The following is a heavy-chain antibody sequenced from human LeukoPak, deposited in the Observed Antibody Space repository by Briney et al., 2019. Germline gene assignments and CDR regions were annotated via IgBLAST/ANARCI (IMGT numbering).Heavy chain of an antibody. CDR2: ISSSSSYI. CDR1: GFTFSSYS. J-gene: IGHJ4*02. Sequence: PGGSLRLSCAASGFTFSSYSMNWVRQAPGRGLEWVSSISSSSSYIYYADSVKGRFTISRDNAKNSLYLQMNSLRAEDTAVYYCARDFDYYGSGSYYDYWGQGTLVTVSS. V-gene: IGHV3-21*01. D-gene: IGHD3-10*01. CDR3: ARDFDYYGSGSYYDY.